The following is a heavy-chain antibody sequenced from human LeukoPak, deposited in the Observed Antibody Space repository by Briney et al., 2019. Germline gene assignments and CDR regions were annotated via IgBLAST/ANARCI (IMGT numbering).Heavy chain of an antibody. CDR3: AKVKSGYDAGHAFDI. V-gene: IGHV1-46*01. D-gene: IGHD5-12*01. Sequence: ASVKVSCKASGYTFTSYYMHWVRQAPGQGLEWMGIINPSGGSTSYAQKFQGRVTMTRDMSTSTVYMELSSLRSDDTAVYYCAKVKSGYDAGHAFDIWGQGTMVTVSS. J-gene: IGHJ3*02. CDR1: GYTFTSYY. CDR2: INPSGGST.